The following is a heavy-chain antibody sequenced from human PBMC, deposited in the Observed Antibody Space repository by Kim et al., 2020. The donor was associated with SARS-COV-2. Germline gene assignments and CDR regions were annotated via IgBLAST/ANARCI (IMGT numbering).Heavy chain of an antibody. V-gene: IGHV1-2*02. CDR3: ARPDYDSSGYSFDP. D-gene: IGHD3-22*01. Sequence: AQKFQGRVTMTRDTSISTAYMELSRLRSDDTAVYYCARPDYDSSGYSFDPWGQGTLVTVSS. J-gene: IGHJ5*02.